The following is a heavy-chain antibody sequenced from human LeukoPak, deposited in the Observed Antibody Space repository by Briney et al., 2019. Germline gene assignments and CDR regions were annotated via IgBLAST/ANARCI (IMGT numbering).Heavy chain of an antibody. CDR1: GYTFTSYY. J-gene: IGHJ4*02. V-gene: IGHV1-46*01. CDR3: ARVWEGATSSGFDY. D-gene: IGHD1-26*01. CDR2: INPSAGGT. Sequence: GASVKVSCKASGYTFTSYYMHWVRQAPGQGLEWMAIINPSAGGTSYAQKFQGRVTMTRDTSTSTLFMELSSLRSEDTAVYYCARVWEGATSSGFDYWGQGTLVTVSS.